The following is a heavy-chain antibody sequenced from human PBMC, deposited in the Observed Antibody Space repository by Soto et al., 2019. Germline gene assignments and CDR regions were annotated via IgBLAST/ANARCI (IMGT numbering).Heavy chain of an antibody. D-gene: IGHD3-22*01. CDR1: GFMFSSYA. Sequence: GGSLRLSCAASGFMFSSYAMSWVRQAPGKGLEWVSAISGSGGSAYYADSVKGRFTISRDNSKNTLYLQMNSLRAEDTAVYYCAKTGITMIVVVIRAGPDYFDYWGQGTLVTVSS. CDR3: AKTGITMIVVVIRAGPDYFDY. V-gene: IGHV3-23*01. J-gene: IGHJ4*02. CDR2: ISGSGGSA.